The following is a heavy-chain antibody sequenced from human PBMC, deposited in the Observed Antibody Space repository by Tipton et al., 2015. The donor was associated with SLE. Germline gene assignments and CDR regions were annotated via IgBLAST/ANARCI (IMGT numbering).Heavy chain of an antibody. Sequence: TLSLTCTVSGGSISSGGYYWCWVRQHPGKGLEWIGYIYYSGGNYYNPSLKSRVTISVETSKIQFSLKLSSVTAADTAVYYCARQKGQLVLDYFDYWGQGTLVTVSS. J-gene: IGHJ4*02. CDR1: GGSISSGGYY. V-gene: IGHV4-31*03. CDR3: ARQKGQLVLDYFDY. CDR2: IYYSGGN. D-gene: IGHD6-13*01.